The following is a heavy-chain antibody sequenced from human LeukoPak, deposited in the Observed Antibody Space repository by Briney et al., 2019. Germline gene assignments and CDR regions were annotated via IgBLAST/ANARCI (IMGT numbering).Heavy chain of an antibody. J-gene: IGHJ4*02. V-gene: IGHV1-24*01. CDR1: GYTLTELS. CDR2: FDPEDGET. Sequence: ASVKVFCKVSGYTLTELSMHWVRQAPGKGLEWMGGFDPEDGETIYAQKFQGRVTMTEDTSTDTAYMELSSLRSEDTAVYYCATSVTPYCSGGSCYSIHLDYWGQGTLVTVSS. CDR3: ATSVTPYCSGGSCYSIHLDY. D-gene: IGHD2-15*01.